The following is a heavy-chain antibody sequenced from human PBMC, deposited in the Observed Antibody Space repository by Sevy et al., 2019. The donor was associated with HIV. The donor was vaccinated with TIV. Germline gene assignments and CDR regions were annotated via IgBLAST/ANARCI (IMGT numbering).Heavy chain of an antibody. Sequence: ASVKASCKASGYTFTSYDINWVRQATGQGLEWMGWMNPNSGNTGYAQKFQGRVTMTRNTSISTAYMELSSLRSEDTAVYYCARRSLRYFDWFRYYYYGMDVWGQGTTVTVSS. CDR3: ARRSLRYFDWFRYYYYGMDV. D-gene: IGHD3-9*01. J-gene: IGHJ6*02. V-gene: IGHV1-8*01. CDR2: MNPNSGNT. CDR1: GYTFTSYD.